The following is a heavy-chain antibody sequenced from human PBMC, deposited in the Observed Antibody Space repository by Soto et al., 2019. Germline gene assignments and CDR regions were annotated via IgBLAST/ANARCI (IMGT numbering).Heavy chain of an antibody. D-gene: IGHD3-10*01. Sequence: KPSETLSLTCSVSGGSISGYYWSWIRQPPGKGLEWIGYIYYTGNTNYNPSLESRVTISEDTSENQFSLRLNSVTAADTAVYYCARDYWAYYYGSGSSRRGFDTWGQGTLVTVSS. CDR2: IYYTGNT. V-gene: IGHV4-59*01. J-gene: IGHJ5*02. CDR3: ARDYWAYYYGSGSSRRGFDT. CDR1: GGSISGYY.